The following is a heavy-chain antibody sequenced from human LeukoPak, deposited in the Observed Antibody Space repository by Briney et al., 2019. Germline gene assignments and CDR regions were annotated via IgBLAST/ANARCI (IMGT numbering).Heavy chain of an antibody. CDR1: GFTLSTYA. CDR2: LSYDGNNK. J-gene: IGHJ4*02. Sequence: PGGSLRLSCAFSGFTLSTYAMPWVRRAPGRGLEGVALLSYDGNNKYHADSVKGRFTISRDNSKNTLYLQMNSLRAEDTAVYYCARSYCSSGSCHVDYWGQGTLVTVSS. V-gene: IGHV3-30*04. CDR3: ARSYCSSGSCHVDY. D-gene: IGHD2-15*01.